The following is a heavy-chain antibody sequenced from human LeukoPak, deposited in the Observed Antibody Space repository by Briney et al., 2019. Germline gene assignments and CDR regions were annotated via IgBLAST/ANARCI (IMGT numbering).Heavy chain of an antibody. V-gene: IGHV1-2*02. CDR2: INRSSGGT. D-gene: IGHD3-10*01. CDR3: AIDYYGSGCIDY. CDR1: GYTFTGYY. J-gene: IGHJ4*02. Sequence: ASVKVSCKSSGYTFTGYYMHWVRPAPGQGLEWVGWINRSSGGTNYAEKFQGSVTMTRHTSITTAYMELSRLRSDDTAVYYCAIDYYGSGCIDYWGQGTLVTVSS.